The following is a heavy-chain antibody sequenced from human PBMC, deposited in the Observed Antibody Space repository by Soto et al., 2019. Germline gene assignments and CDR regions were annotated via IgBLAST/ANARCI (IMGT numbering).Heavy chain of an antibody. Sequence: QVQLVQSGAEVKKPGSSVKVSCKASGGTFSSYAISWVRQAPGQGLEWMGGIIPIFGTANYAQKFQGRVTITADESTSTAYMELSSLRSEDTAVYYCARGEERGIAVAGHDAFDIWGQGTMVTVSS. CDR1: GGTFSSYA. CDR2: IIPIFGTA. J-gene: IGHJ3*02. V-gene: IGHV1-69*01. CDR3: ARGEERGIAVAGHDAFDI. D-gene: IGHD6-19*01.